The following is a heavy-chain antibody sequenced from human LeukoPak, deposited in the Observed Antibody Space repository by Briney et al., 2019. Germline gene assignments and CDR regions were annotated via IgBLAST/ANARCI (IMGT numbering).Heavy chain of an antibody. D-gene: IGHD6-13*01. Sequence: GASVKVSCEASGYTFTSYGISWVRQAPGQGLEWMGWISAYNGNTNYAQKLQGRVTMTTDTSTSTAYMELRSLRSDDTAVYYCARGLYSSSWSHQYYFDYWGQGTLVTVSS. CDR1: GYTFTSYG. CDR3: ARGLYSSSWSHQYYFDY. CDR2: ISAYNGNT. J-gene: IGHJ4*02. V-gene: IGHV1-18*04.